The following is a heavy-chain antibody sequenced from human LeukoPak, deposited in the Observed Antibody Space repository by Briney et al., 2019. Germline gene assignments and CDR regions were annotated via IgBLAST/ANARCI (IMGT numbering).Heavy chain of an antibody. V-gene: IGHV4-61*02. J-gene: IGHJ4*02. CDR2: IYTSGST. CDR1: GGSISSGSYY. D-gene: IGHD5-12*01. CDR3: AREDIVATIGLDY. Sequence: SQTLSLTCTVSGGSISSGSYYWSWIRQPAGKGLEWIGRIYTSGSTNYNPSLKSRVTISVDTSKNQFSLKLSSVTAADTAVYYCAREDIVATIGLDYRGQGTLVTVSS.